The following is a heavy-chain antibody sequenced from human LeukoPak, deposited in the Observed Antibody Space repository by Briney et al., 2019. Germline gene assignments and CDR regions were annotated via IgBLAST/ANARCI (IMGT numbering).Heavy chain of an antibody. D-gene: IGHD3-3*01. Sequence: ASVKVSCKASGYTFTGYYVHWVRQAPGQGLEWMGWINPNNGGTNYAQKFQGRVTMTRDTSISTAYMELSSLRSDDTAVYYCTRVCWNGYYGMGVWGKGTTVTVSS. CDR1: GYTFTGYY. CDR2: INPNNGGT. CDR3: TRVCWNGYYGMGV. V-gene: IGHV1-2*02. J-gene: IGHJ6*04.